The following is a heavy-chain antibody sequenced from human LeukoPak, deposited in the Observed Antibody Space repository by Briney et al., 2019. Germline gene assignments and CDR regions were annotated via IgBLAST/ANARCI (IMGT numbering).Heavy chain of an antibody. D-gene: IGHD2-15*01. CDR3: AKQLGYCSDGSCYFPY. V-gene: IGHV3-23*01. CDR1: GFTFSSSA. J-gene: IGHJ4*02. CDR2: ISNNGGYT. Sequence: PGGSLRLSCAASGFTFSSSAMSWVCQAPGKGLEWVSAISNNGGYTYYADSVQGRFTISRDNSKSTPCLQMNSLRAEDTAVYYCAKQLGYCSDGSCYFPYWGQGTLVTVSS.